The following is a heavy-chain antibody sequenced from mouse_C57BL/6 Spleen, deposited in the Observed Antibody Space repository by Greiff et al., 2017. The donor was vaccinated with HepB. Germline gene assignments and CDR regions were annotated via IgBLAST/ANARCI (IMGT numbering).Heavy chain of an antibody. CDR2: IYPSNSKT. V-gene: IGHV14-3*01. D-gene: IGHD2-13*01. Sequence: EVQLQQSGAELVRPGASVKMSCTASGFNFKSTYMDWVKQRPGQGLEWIGKIYPSNSKTKYAPKFQGKATITADKSSNTAYMQLSSLTSEDTAVYYCAREDADYDASFAYWGQGTTVTVSS. J-gene: IGHJ2*01. CDR3: AREDADYDASFAY. CDR1: GFNFKSTY.